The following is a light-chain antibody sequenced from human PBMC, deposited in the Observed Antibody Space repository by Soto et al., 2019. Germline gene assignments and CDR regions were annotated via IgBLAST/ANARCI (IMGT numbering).Light chain of an antibody. CDR3: SSYAGSNYPYV. CDR2: DVS. CDR1: SSDVGYYNY. V-gene: IGLV2-8*01. J-gene: IGLJ1*01. Sequence: QSVLTQPPSASGSPGHAVTIACTGTSSDVGYYNYVSWYQQPPGKAPKLLIYDVSKRPSGVPDRFSGSKSGNTASLTVSGLYAEDEGDYYCSSYAGSNYPYVLGTGTKVTVL.